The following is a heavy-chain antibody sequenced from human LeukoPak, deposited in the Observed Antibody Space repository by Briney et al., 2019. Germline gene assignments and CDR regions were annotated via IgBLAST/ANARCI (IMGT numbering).Heavy chain of an antibody. D-gene: IGHD2-2*01. V-gene: IGHV3-21*01. CDR2: ISSSSSYI. CDR1: GFTFSSYS. Sequence: PGGSLRLSCAASGFTFSSYSMNWVRQAPGKGLEWVSSISSSSSYIYYADSVKGRFTISRDNAKNSPYLQMNSLRAEDTAVYYCARDSTEIVVVPAAFDYWGQGTLVTVSS. CDR3: ARDSTEIVVVPAAFDY. J-gene: IGHJ4*02.